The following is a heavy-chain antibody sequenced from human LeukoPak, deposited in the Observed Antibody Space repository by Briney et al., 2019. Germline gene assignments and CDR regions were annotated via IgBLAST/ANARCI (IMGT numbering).Heavy chain of an antibody. CDR2: IWYDGSNK. J-gene: IGHJ4*02. D-gene: IGHD2-2*01. CDR1: GFTFSSYG. Sequence: PGGSLRLSCAASGFTFSSYGMHWVRQAPGKGLEWVAVIWYDGSNKYYADSVKGRFTISRDNSKNTLYLQMNSLRAEDTAVYYCARDQGDQLLFGPVDYWGQGTLVTVSS. V-gene: IGHV3-33*08. CDR3: ARDQGDQLLFGPVDY.